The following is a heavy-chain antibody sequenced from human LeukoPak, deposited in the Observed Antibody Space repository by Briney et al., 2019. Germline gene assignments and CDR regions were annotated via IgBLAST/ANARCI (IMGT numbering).Heavy chain of an antibody. J-gene: IGHJ4*02. CDR3: ARSVGSPQYCSGGSCYSYYFDY. V-gene: IGHV4-39*01. CDR2: IYYSGST. Sequence: PSETLSLTCTVSGGSISSSSYYWGWIRQPPGKGLEWIGSIYYSGSTYYNPSLKSRVTISVDTSKNQFSLRLSSVTAADTAVYYCARSVGSPQYCSGGSCYSYYFDYWGQGTLVTVSS. CDR1: GGSISSSSYY. D-gene: IGHD2-15*01.